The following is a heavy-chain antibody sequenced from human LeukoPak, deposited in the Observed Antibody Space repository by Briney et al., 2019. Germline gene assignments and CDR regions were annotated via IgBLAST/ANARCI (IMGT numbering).Heavy chain of an antibody. CDR1: GATFSDYA. Sequence: GASVKVSCKASGATFSDYAITWVRQAPGQGLEWMGGIIPIFGTRNHAQKFQGRVTITADESTSTAYMELSSLRSEDTAVYYCARGVPSHPRLGLRYTVTTGHYYMDVWGKGTTVTVSS. J-gene: IGHJ6*03. CDR2: IIPIFGTR. D-gene: IGHD4-11*01. V-gene: IGHV1-69*13. CDR3: ARGVPSHPRLGLRYTVTTGHYYMDV.